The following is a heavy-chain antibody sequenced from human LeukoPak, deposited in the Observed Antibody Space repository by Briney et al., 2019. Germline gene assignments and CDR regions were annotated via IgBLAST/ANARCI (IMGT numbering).Heavy chain of an antibody. CDR2: IKSGGGT. V-gene: IGHV3-23*01. Sequence: PGGSLRLSCAASGFTFNTYVMSWVRQTPGKGLQRVSSIKSGGGTDYADSVKGRFTISRDNSKNTLYLQMNSLRAEDTSIYYCTKVRPPPGSGWYGGDDYWGQGTLVTVSS. CDR1: GFTFNTYV. J-gene: IGHJ4*02. CDR3: TKVRPPPGSGWYGGDDY. D-gene: IGHD6-19*01.